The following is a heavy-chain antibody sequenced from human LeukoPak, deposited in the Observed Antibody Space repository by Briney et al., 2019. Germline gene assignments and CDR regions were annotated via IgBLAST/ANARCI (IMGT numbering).Heavy chain of an antibody. Sequence: SETLSLTCTVSGGSINTSYYWGWIRQSPGKGLEWIGSIFYSGTTYYNPSPKTRATISIDTSKNKFSLKVNSVTAADTAMYYCARDRGLWLGEARDA. J-gene: IGHJ3*01. CDR1: GGSINTSYY. CDR3: ARDRGLWLGEARDA. CDR2: IFYSGTT. V-gene: IGHV4-39*07. D-gene: IGHD3-10*01.